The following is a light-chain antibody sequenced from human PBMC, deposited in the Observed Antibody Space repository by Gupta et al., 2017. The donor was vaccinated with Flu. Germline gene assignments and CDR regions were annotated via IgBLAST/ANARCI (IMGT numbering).Light chain of an antibody. Sequence: GDRVTITCRASQGISSYLAWYQQKPGKAPKLLIYAASTLQSGVPSRFSGSGSGTDFTLTISCLQSEDFATYYCQQYYSYPLTFGPGTKVDIK. J-gene: IGKJ3*01. CDR2: AAS. CDR3: QQYYSYPLT. CDR1: QGISSY. V-gene: IGKV1-8*01.